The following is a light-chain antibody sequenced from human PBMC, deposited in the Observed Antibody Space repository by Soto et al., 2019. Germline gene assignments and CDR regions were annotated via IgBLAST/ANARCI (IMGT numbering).Light chain of an antibody. V-gene: IGLV2-14*01. CDR3: SSFTSTSTRL. J-gene: IGLJ1*01. CDR2: EVT. CDR1: SSDIGSYDD. Sequence: QSVLTQPASVSGSPGQSITISCTGTSSDIGSYDDVSWYQQHPGKAPNLIIYEVTDRPSGVSNRFSGSKSGNTASLPISGLQAEDEAAYYCSSFTSTSTRLFGSGTKVTVL.